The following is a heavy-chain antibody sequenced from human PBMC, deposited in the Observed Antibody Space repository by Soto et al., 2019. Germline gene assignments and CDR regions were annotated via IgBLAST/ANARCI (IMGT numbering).Heavy chain of an antibody. Sequence: SETLSLTCTVSGGSIRSSYWSWIRQPQGKGLEWIGYISDSGSTNYNPSLKSRVTISVDTSKNQFSLKLSSVTAADTAVYSCGRQGIATAGTSLDYWGQGTLVTVSS. CDR3: GRQGIATAGTSLDY. V-gene: IGHV4-59*08. D-gene: IGHD6-13*01. CDR2: ISDSGST. CDR1: GGSIRSSY. J-gene: IGHJ4*02.